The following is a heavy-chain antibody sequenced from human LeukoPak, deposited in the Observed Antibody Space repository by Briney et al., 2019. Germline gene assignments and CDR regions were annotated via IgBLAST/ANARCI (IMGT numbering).Heavy chain of an antibody. Sequence: SQTLSLTCTVSGGSISSGGYYWSWIRQHPGKGLEWIGYIYYSGSTYYNPSLKSRVTISVDTSKNQFSLKLSSVTAADTAVYYCASGGAGIAAAGTALGYWGQGTLVTVSS. V-gene: IGHV4-31*03. J-gene: IGHJ4*02. CDR2: IYYSGST. D-gene: IGHD6-13*01. CDR1: GGSISSGGYY. CDR3: ASGGAGIAAAGTALGY.